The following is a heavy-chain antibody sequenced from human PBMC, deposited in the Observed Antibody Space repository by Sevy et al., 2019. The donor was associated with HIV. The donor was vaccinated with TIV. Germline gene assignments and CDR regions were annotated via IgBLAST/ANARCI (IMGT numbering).Heavy chain of an antibody. CDR2: ISYDGSNK. V-gene: IGHV3-30-3*01. Sequence: GGSLRLSCAASGFPFSTYALHWVRQAPGKGLEWVAVISYDGSNKYYADSVKGRFTISRDSSKNTLYLQMNSLTTEDTAVYYCARDLRSNYNNYFDPWGPGTLVTVSS. CDR3: ARDLRSNYNNYFDP. D-gene: IGHD4-4*01. J-gene: IGHJ5*02. CDR1: GFPFSTYA.